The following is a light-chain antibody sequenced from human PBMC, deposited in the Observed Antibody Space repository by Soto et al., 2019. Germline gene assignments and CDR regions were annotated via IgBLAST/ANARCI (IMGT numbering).Light chain of an antibody. J-gene: IGLJ1*01. CDR3: SSYNSNSPLV. V-gene: IGLV2-14*01. Sequence: QSALTQPASVSGSPGQSITISCTGTSSDVGGYNYVSWYQQHPGKAPKLMIYEVSNRPSGVSNRFSGSKSGNTASLTISGLQAEDEADYYCSSYNSNSPLVFRTGTKLTGL. CDR1: SSDVGGYNY. CDR2: EVS.